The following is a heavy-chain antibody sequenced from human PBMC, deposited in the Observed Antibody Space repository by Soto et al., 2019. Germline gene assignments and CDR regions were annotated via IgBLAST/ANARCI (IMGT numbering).Heavy chain of an antibody. CDR1: GFTFSSYA. CDR2: FSGSGGST. Sequence: EVQLLESGGGLVQPGGSLRLSCAASGFTFSSYAMNWVRQAPGKGLEWVSVFSGSGGSTYYADSVKGRFTISRDNSKNTLYLQMNSLRAEDTAVYYCASRSSGWYFDYWGQGTLVTVSS. D-gene: IGHD6-19*01. J-gene: IGHJ4*02. V-gene: IGHV3-23*01. CDR3: ASRSSGWYFDY.